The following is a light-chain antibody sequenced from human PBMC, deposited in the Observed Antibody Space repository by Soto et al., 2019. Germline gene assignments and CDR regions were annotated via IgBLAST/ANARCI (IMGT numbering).Light chain of an antibody. CDR3: QRYNYRPMT. J-gene: IGKJ1*01. V-gene: IGKV3-15*01. CDR1: QSISNN. Sequence: EIVMTQSPATLSLSPGERATLSCRASQSISNNLAWYQQKPGQAPRLLIFGASTRATVIPARFSGGGSGTEFTVTSSILHSEDFADYCCQRYNYRPMTFGQGTKVDIK. CDR2: GAS.